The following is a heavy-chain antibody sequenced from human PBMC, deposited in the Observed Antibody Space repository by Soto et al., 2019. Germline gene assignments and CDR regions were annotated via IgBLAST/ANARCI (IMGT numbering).Heavy chain of an antibody. J-gene: IGHJ4*02. CDR1: GFTFSTYA. CDR2: ISGGGGST. D-gene: IGHD2-15*01. V-gene: IGHV3-23*01. Sequence: EVQVLESGGGLVQPGGSLRLSCVASGFTFSTYAMSWVRQAPGKGLEWVSGISGGGGSTYYADSVKGRFTISRDNSKNTLYLQMNSLRAEDTAVYYCAKADLLGYCTGGSCYSLDYWGQGTLVTVCS. CDR3: AKADLLGYCTGGSCYSLDY.